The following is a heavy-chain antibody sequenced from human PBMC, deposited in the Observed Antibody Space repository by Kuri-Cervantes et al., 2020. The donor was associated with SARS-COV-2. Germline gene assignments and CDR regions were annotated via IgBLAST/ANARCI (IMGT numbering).Heavy chain of an antibody. Sequence: GESLKISCAASGFTLSSYWMHWVRQAPGKGLVWVSRINSDGSSTRYADSVKGRFTISRDNAKNTLYLQMNSLRAEDTAVYYCARGPLYSSSWYDWFDPWGQGTLVTVSS. V-gene: IGHV3-74*01. CDR1: GFTLSSYW. CDR3: ARGPLYSSSWYDWFDP. D-gene: IGHD6-13*01. J-gene: IGHJ5*02. CDR2: INSDGSST.